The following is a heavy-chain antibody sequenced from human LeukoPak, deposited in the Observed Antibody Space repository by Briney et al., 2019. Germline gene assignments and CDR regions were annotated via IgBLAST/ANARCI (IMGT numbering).Heavy chain of an antibody. V-gene: IGHV4-4*07. D-gene: IGHD6-13*01. CDR2: IYTSGST. Sequence: PSETLSLTCTVSGGSISSYYWSWIRQPAGKGLEWIGRIYTSGSTNYNPSLKSRVTMSVDTSKNRFSLKLSSVTAADTGVYYCARAEITAAGVPFDYWGQGTLVTVSS. CDR1: GGSISSYY. CDR3: ARAEITAAGVPFDY. J-gene: IGHJ4*02.